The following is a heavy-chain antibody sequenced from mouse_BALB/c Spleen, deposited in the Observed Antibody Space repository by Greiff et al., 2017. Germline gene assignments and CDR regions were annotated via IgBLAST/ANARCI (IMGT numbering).Heavy chain of an antibody. J-gene: IGHJ3*01. CDR2: ISYSGST. V-gene: IGHV3-2*02. Sequence: EVQLQESGPGLVKPSQSLSLTCTVTGYSITSDYAWNWIRQFPGNKLEWMGYISYSGSTSYNPSLKSRISITRDTSKNQFFLQLNSVTTEDTATYYCARGYRYGDLFAYWGQGTLVTVSA. CDR1: GYSITSDYA. D-gene: IGHD2-14*01. CDR3: ARGYRYGDLFAY.